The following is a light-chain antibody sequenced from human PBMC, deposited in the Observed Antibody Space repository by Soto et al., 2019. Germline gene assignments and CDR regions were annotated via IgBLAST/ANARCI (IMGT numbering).Light chain of an antibody. CDR3: QQLNSYLPIT. V-gene: IGKV1-9*01. CDR2: AAS. Sequence: DIQLTQSPSFLSASVGDRVTITCRASQGISSYLAWYQQKPGKAPKLLIYAASTLQSEVPPRFSGSGSGTEFTLTISSLQPEDFATYYCQQLNSYLPITFGQGTRLEIK. J-gene: IGKJ5*01. CDR1: QGISSY.